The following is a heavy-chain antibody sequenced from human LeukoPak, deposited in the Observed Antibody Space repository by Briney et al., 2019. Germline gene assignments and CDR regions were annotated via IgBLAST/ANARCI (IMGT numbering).Heavy chain of an antibody. CDR1: GGSISSYY. V-gene: IGHV4-59*01. CDR3: ARTTTLYGDYYFDY. Sequence: PSETLSLTCTVSGGSISSYYWSWIRQPPGKGLEWIGYIYYSGSTSYNPSLKSRVTISVDTSKNQFSLKLSSVTAADTAVYYCARTTTLYGDYYFDYWGQGTLVTVSS. J-gene: IGHJ4*02. D-gene: IGHD4-17*01. CDR2: IYYSGST.